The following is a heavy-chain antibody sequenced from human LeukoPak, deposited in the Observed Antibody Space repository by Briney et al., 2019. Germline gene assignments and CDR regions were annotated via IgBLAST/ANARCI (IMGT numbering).Heavy chain of an antibody. V-gene: IGHV4-39*01. CDR3: ASPSSSSSTYDY. J-gene: IGHJ4*02. CDR2: INYSGST. D-gene: IGHD6-6*01. Sequence: SETLSLTCTVSGGSISSSTYYWGWIRQPPGKGLEWIGSINYSGSTYYNPSLKSRVTISVDTSKNQFSLKLSSVTAADTAVYCCASPSSSSSTYDYWGQGALVTVSS. CDR1: GGSISSSTYY.